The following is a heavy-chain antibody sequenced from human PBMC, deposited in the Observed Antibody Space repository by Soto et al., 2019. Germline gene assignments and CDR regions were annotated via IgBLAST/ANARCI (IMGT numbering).Heavy chain of an antibody. D-gene: IGHD3-10*01. Sequence: SETLSLTCTVSGGSIISYYCIFIRHPPWKGLEWIGYIYYSGSTNYNPSLKSRVTISVDTSKNQFSLKLSSVTAADTAVYYCASGGYGSGSRKFDYWGQGTLVTVSS. CDR1: GGSIISYY. V-gene: IGHV4-59*01. J-gene: IGHJ4*02. CDR3: ASGGYGSGSRKFDY. CDR2: IYYSGST.